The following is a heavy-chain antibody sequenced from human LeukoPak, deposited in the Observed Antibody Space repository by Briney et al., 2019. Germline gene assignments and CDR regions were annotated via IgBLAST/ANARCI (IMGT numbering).Heavy chain of an antibody. CDR1: GFTFSDYY. D-gene: IGHD6-13*01. Sequence: GGSLRLSCAASGFTFSDYYMSRIRQAPGKGLEWVSYISSSGSTIYYADSVKGRFTISRDNAKNSLYLQMNSLRAEDTAVYYCASLPYSSSWLDYWGQGTLVTVSS. J-gene: IGHJ4*02. CDR3: ASLPYSSSWLDY. CDR2: ISSSGSTI. V-gene: IGHV3-11*01.